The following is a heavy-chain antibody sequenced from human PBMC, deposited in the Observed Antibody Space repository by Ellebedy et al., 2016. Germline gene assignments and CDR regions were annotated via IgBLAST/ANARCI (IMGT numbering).Heavy chain of an antibody. V-gene: IGHV4-34*01. CDR2: INHSGSS. CDR3: ARVKPNYIRNWHALDY. CDR1: GGSFSGYY. Sequence: GSLRLXXAVYGGSFSGYYWIWIRQPPGKGFEWIGEINHSGSSNHNPSLKGRLTLSVDMSQNHFSLRLRSVTAADTAVYYCARVKPNYIRNWHALDYWGQGIRVTVSS. J-gene: IGHJ4*02. D-gene: IGHD1-7*01.